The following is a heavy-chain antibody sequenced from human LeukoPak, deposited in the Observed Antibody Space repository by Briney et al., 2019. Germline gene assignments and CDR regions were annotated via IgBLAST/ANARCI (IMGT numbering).Heavy chain of an antibody. J-gene: IGHJ4*02. D-gene: IGHD1-26*01. CDR2: ISSSSSTI. V-gene: IGHV3-48*01. CDR3: ARVYGLYSGSRGIDY. Sequence: GGSLRLSCAASGFTFGRYDMSWVRQAPGKGLEWVSYISSSSSTIYYADSVKGRFTISRDNAKNSLYLQMNSLRAEDTAVYYCARVYGLYSGSRGIDYWGQGTLVTVSS. CDR1: GFTFGRYD.